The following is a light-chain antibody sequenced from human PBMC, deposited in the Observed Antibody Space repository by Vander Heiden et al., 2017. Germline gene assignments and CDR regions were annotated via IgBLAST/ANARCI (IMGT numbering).Light chain of an antibody. CDR3: LQSYRTHR. V-gene: IGKV1-39*01. CDR2: AAS. CDR1: QSISSY. Sequence: DIQMTQSPSSLSASVGDRVTITCRASQSISSYLNWYQQKPGKAPKLLISAASRLQPGVPSRSTGPGSGTDFTLTIISLQPQDIATYYWLQSYRTHRFGQGTKLELK. J-gene: IGKJ2*03.